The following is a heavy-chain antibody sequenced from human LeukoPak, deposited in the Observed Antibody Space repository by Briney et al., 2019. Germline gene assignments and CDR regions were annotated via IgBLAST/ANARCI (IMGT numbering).Heavy chain of an antibody. CDR1: GGSFSGYY. V-gene: IGHV4-34*01. CDR3: ARAYSSSWYGVVDY. D-gene: IGHD6-13*01. J-gene: IGHJ4*02. Sequence: SETLSLTCAVYGGSFSGYYWSWIRQPPGKGLEWIGEINHNGSTNYNPSLKSRVTISVDTSKNQFSLKLSSVTAADTAVYYCARAYSSSWYGVVDYWGQGTLVTVSS. CDR2: INHNGST.